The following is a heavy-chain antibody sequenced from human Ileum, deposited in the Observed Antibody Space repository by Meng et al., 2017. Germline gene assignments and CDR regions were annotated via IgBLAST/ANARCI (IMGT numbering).Heavy chain of an antibody. CDR3: ARNGDYSADH. CDR1: GGSISFCCW. V-gene: IGHV4-4*02. J-gene: IGHJ4*02. D-gene: IGHD2-21*01. Sequence: VHRQESGPGLVKPSGTLVLTCAVSGGSISFCCWWSWVRQPPGQGLEWIGEIHHSGSTNYNPSLKSRVTLSVDNSNNQFSLSLTSVTAADTAVYYCARNGDYSADHWGQGILVTVSS. CDR2: IHHSGST.